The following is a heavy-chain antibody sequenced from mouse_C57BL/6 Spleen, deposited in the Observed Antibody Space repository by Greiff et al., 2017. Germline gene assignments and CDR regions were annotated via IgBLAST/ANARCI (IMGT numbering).Heavy chain of an antibody. CDR3: TGGSRFAY. CDR1: GFTFSNYW. CDR2: IRLKSDNYAT. V-gene: IGHV6-3*01. J-gene: IGHJ3*01. Sequence: EVKLVESGGGLVQPGGSMKLSCVASGFTFSNYWMNWVRQSPEKGLEWVAQIRLKSDNYATHYAESVKGRFTISRDDSKSSVYLQMNNLRAEDTGIYYCTGGSRFAYWGQGTLVTVSA.